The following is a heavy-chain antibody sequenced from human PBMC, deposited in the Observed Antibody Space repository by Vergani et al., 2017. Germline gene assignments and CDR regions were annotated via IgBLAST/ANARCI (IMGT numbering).Heavy chain of an antibody. CDR2: ISGSGGST. CDR1: GFTFSSYA. Sequence: EVQLLESGGGLVQPGGSLRLSCAASGFTFSSYAMSWVRQAPGKGLEWVSAISGSGGSTYYADSVEGRFTISRDNSKNTLYLQMNSLRAEDTAVYYCAKGRVAVPGIEDYWGQGTLVTVSS. D-gene: IGHD6-19*01. J-gene: IGHJ4*02. V-gene: IGHV3-23*01. CDR3: AKGRVAVPGIEDY.